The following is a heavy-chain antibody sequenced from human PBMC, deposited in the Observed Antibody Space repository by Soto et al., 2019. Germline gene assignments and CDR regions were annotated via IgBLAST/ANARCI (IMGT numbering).Heavy chain of an antibody. Sequence: PSETLSLTCTVSGGSISSGDYYWSWIRQPPGKGLEWIGYIYYSGSTYYNPSLKSRVTISVDTSKNQFSLKLSSVTAADTAVYYCARGGAARPYYYYGMDVWGQGTTVTVSS. D-gene: IGHD6-6*01. CDR1: GGSISSGDYY. CDR3: ARGGAARPYYYYGMDV. J-gene: IGHJ6*02. V-gene: IGHV4-30-4*01. CDR2: IYYSGST.